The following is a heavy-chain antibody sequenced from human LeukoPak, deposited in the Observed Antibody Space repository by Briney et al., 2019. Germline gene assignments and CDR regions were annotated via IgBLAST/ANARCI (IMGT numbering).Heavy chain of an antibody. V-gene: IGHV3-33*06. CDR2: IWYDGSNK. CDR3: AKGAAAGKYYFDY. J-gene: IGHJ4*02. Sequence: GGSLRLSCAASGFTFSSYGMHWVRQAPGKGLEWVAVIWYDGSNKHYADSVKGRFTISRDNSRNTLYLQMNSLRAEDTAVYYCAKGAAAGKYYFDYWGQGTLVTVSS. CDR1: GFTFSSYG. D-gene: IGHD6-13*01.